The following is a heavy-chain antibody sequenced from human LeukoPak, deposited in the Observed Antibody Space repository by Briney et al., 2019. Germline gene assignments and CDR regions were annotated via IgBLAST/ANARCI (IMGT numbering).Heavy chain of an antibody. CDR2: TIPIFGIA. CDR3: ARVGFLGSSEIDY. V-gene: IGHV1-69*04. Sequence: SVKVSCKASGGTFSSYAISWVRQAPGQGLEWMGRTIPIFGIANYAQKFQGRVTITADKSTSTAYMELSSLRSEDTAVYYCARVGFLGSSEIDYWGQGTLVTVSS. CDR1: GGTFSSYA. D-gene: IGHD6-6*01. J-gene: IGHJ4*02.